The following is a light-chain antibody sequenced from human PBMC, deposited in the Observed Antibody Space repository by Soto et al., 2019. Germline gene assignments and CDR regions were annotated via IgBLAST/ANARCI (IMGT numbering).Light chain of an antibody. CDR3: GSWDNSPLAGPV. Sequence: QSVLTQPPSMSATPGQKVTISCSGSSSNIGNNYVSWYQQLPGTAPKLLIYENNKRPSGIPDRFSGAKSGTSATLGITGLQTGDEADDYCGSWDNSPLAGPVFGGGTKVTVL. CDR1: SSNIGNNY. CDR2: ENN. J-gene: IGLJ3*02. V-gene: IGLV1-51*02.